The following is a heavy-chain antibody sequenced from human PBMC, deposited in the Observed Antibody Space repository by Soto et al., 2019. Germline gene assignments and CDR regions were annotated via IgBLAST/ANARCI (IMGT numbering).Heavy chain of an antibody. J-gene: IGHJ4*02. V-gene: IGHV4-34*01. CDR2: INHIGST. CDR1: GGSFSGYY. CDR3: ARIPQWLVPDY. D-gene: IGHD6-19*01. Sequence: QVQLQQWGAGLLKPSETLSLTCAVYGGSFSGYYWSWIRQPPGKGLEWIGEINHIGSTNYNPSLKSRVTISVDTSKNQFSLKLSSVTAADTAVYYCARIPQWLVPDYWGQGTLVTVSS.